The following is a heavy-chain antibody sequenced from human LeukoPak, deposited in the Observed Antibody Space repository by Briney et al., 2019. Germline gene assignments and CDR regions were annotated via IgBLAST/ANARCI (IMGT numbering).Heavy chain of an antibody. Sequence: KPSETLSLTCTVSGVSISNHYSSWFRQPPGKGLEWIGYIYYTGNTNYNPSLKSRVTISEDTSKNQVSLKLSSVTAADTAVYYCVRHSRVVAFDYWGQGNLVTVSS. D-gene: IGHD2-15*01. CDR2: IYYTGNT. CDR3: VRHSRVVAFDY. V-gene: IGHV4-59*08. J-gene: IGHJ4*02. CDR1: GVSISNHY.